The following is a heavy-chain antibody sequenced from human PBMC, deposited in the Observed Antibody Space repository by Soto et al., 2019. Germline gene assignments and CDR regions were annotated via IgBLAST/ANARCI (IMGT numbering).Heavy chain of an antibody. V-gene: IGHV4-34*01. CDR2: INHSGSI. D-gene: IGHD4-17*01. J-gene: IGHJ4*02. Sequence: QVQVQQWGAGLLKPSETLSLTCAVFAVYDGSLRRYYWSWIRQPPGKGLEWIGEINHSGSINYNPSLWSRVTILVDMSKREISLRLASVTAADTALYYCAVGERDGDYDYWGQGTQVSVSS. CDR3: AVGERDGDYDY. CDR1: DGSLRRYY.